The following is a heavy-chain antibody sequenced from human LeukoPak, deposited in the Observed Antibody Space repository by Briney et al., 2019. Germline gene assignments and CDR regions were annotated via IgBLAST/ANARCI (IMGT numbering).Heavy chain of an antibody. D-gene: IGHD6-19*01. V-gene: IGHV3-23*01. CDR2: ISGSGGST. CDR1: GFTVSSNY. J-gene: IGHJ5*02. CDR3: AKSLRRIAVAGNWFDP. Sequence: GGSLRLSCAASGFTVSSNYMSWVRQAPGKGLEWVSAISGSGGSTYYADSVKGRFTISRDNSKNTLYLQMNSLRAEDTAVYYCAKSLRRIAVAGNWFDPWGQGTLVTVSS.